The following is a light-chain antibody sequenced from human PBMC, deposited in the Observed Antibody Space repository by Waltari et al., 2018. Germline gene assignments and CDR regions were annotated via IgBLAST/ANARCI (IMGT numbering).Light chain of an antibody. CDR3: HQYKNWPPWT. CDR2: GAS. Sequence: EIVVTQSPATLSLSPGERATLPCRARENVDTNIAWYQQKPGQPPRLLISGASTRATDIPPRFSGSGSGTEFTLSISSLQSEDFAVYYCHQYKNWPPWTFGQGTKVEIK. J-gene: IGKJ1*01. V-gene: IGKV3-15*01. CDR1: ENVDTN.